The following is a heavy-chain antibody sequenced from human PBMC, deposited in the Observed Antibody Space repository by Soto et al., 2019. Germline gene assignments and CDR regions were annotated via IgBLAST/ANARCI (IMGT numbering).Heavy chain of an antibody. Sequence: SETRSLTCTVSGGSHSRGSYLLGWLPQPPRKGLEWVGSIYYSGSTYYNPSLKSRVTVSVDTSKNQFSLKLSSVTAADTAVYYCARGGVDYYDSSGYYFSPYYFDYWGQGTLVTVSS. CDR3: ARGGVDYYDSSGYYFSPYYFDY. V-gene: IGHV4-39*07. D-gene: IGHD3-22*01. J-gene: IGHJ4*02. CDR2: IYYSGST. CDR1: GGSHSRGSYL.